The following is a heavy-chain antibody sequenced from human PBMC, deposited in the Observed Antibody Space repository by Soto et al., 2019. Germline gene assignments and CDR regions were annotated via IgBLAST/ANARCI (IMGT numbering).Heavy chain of an antibody. CDR1: GGSISSYY. J-gene: IGHJ4*02. CDR2: IYYSGST. V-gene: IGHV4-59*08. Sequence: QVQLQESGPGLVKPSETLSLTCTVSGGSISSYYWSWIRQPPGKGLEWIGYIYYSGSTNYNPSLKSRVTISVDTSKNQFSLKLSSVTAADTAVYYCARETMWAVGGSCYFDYWGQGTLVTVSS. D-gene: IGHD2-15*01. CDR3: ARETMWAVGGSCYFDY.